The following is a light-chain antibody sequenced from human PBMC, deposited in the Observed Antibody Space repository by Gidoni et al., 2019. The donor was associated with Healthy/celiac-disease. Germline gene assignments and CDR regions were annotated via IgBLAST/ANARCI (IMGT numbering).Light chain of an antibody. CDR1: QSVSSY. CDR3: QQRSNWPPIT. CDR2: DAS. V-gene: IGKV3-11*01. J-gene: IGKJ5*01. Sequence: EIVFTQSPATLSLSPGERATLSCRASQSVSSYLAWYQQKPGQAPRLLIYDASNRATGIPARFSGSGSGTDFTLTISSLEPEDFAVYYCQQRSNWPPITFXQXTRLEIK.